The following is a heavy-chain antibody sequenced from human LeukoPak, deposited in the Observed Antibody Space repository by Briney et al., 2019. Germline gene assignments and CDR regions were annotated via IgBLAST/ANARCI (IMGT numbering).Heavy chain of an antibody. J-gene: IGHJ4*02. V-gene: IGHV4-4*07. CDR1: GGSTSSYY. CDR3: ARLSGRDYYLDY. Sequence: TSETLSLTCTVSGGSTSSYYWSWIRQPAGKGPEWIGRMFTPGTINYNPSLKCRVTISLDTSKNQFSLKLSSVTAADTAVYYCARLSGRDYYLDYWGQGTLVTVSS. CDR2: MFTPGTI. D-gene: IGHD3-10*01.